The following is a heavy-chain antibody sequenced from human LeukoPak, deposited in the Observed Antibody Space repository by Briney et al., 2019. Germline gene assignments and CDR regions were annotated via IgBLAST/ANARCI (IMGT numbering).Heavy chain of an antibody. CDR2: INHSGGT. V-gene: IGHV4-34*01. D-gene: IGHD3-10*01. J-gene: IGHJ5*02. CDR1: GGSFSGYY. Sequence: SETLSLTCAVYGGSFSGYYWSWIRQPPGKGLEWIGEINHSGGTNYNPSLKSRVTISVDTSKNQFSLKLSSVTAADTAVYYCARRGVRGVSWGQGTLVTVSS. CDR3: ARRGVRGVS.